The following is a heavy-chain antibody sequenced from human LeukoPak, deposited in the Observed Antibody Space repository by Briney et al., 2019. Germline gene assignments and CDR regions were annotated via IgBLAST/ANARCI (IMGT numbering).Heavy chain of an antibody. D-gene: IGHD3-16*01. V-gene: IGHV3-23*01. J-gene: IGHJ1*01. CDR2: ISGSGGST. Sequence: PGGSLRLSCAASGFTFSSYAMSWIRQAPGKGLEWVSAISGSGGSTYYADSVKGRFTISRDNSKNTLYLQMNSLRAEDTAVYYCAKDRQTYVPRAEHFQHWGQGTLVTVSS. CDR3: AKDRQTYVPRAEHFQH. CDR1: GFTFSSYA.